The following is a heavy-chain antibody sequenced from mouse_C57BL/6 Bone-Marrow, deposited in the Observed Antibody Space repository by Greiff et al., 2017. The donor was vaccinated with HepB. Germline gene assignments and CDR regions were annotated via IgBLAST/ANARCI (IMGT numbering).Heavy chain of an antibody. Sequence: VQLQHSGPELVKPGASVKISCKASGYAFSSSWMNWVKQRPGKGLEWIGRIYPGDGDTNYNGKFKGKATLTADKSSSTAYMQLSSLTSEDSAVYFCAREDYYYGSRWGQGTTLTVSS. J-gene: IGHJ2*01. V-gene: IGHV1-82*01. CDR1: GYAFSSSW. D-gene: IGHD1-1*01. CDR2: IYPGDGDT. CDR3: AREDYYYGSR.